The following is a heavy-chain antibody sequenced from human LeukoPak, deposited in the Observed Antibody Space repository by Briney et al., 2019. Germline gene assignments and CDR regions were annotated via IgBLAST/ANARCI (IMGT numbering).Heavy chain of an antibody. CDR3: TTTLPTGTIFGVVILDY. CDR2: IKSKTDGGTT. J-gene: IGHJ4*02. D-gene: IGHD3-3*01. Sequence: KTGGSLRLSCAASGFTFSSYWMSWVRQAPGKGLEWVGRIKSKTDGGTTDYAAPVKGRFTISRDDSKNTLYLQMNSLKTEDTAVYYCTTTLPTGTIFGVVILDYWGQGTLVTVSS. CDR1: GFTFSSYW. V-gene: IGHV3-15*01.